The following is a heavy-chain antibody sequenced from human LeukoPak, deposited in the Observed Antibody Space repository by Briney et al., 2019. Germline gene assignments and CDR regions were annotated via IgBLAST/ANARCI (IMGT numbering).Heavy chain of an antibody. Sequence: PSETLSLTCAVYGGSFSGYYWSWIRQPPGKGLEWIGEINHSGSTNYNPSLKSRVTISVDTSKNQFSLKLSSVTAADTAVYYCARRAVVAARRRPADYWGQGTLVTVSS. D-gene: IGHD6-6*01. CDR1: GGSFSGYY. J-gene: IGHJ4*02. CDR2: INHSGST. V-gene: IGHV4-34*01. CDR3: ARRAVVAARRRPADY.